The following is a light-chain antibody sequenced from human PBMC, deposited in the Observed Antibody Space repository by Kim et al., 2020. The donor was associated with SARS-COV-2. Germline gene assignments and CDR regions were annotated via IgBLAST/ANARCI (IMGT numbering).Light chain of an antibody. CDR2: WAS. Sequence: ATSNGKTSQTVLYKSNSKNYLAWYQQKAGQPPKLLIHWASTRESGVPDRFSGSGSETDFALTISGLQAEDVAIYYCQQYYTTPITFGQGTRLEIK. J-gene: IGKJ5*01. V-gene: IGKV4-1*01. CDR1: QTVLYKSNSKNY. CDR3: QQYYTTPIT.